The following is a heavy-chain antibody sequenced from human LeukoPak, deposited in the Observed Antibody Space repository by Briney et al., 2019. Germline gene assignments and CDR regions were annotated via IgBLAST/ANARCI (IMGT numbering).Heavy chain of an antibody. CDR3: ARNNGIAAAGTSDY. D-gene: IGHD6-13*01. CDR1: GYTFTVYY. CDR2: INPNSGGT. Sequence: GASVKVSCKASGYTFTVYYMHWVRQAPGQGLEWMGWINPNSGGTNYAQKFQGRVTMTRDTSISTAYMELSRLRSDDTAVYYCARNNGIAAAGTSDYWGQGTLVTVSS. J-gene: IGHJ4*02. V-gene: IGHV1-2*02.